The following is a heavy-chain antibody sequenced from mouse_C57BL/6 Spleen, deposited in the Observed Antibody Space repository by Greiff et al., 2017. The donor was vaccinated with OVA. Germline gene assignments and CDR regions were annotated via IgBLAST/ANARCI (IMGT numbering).Heavy chain of an antibody. CDR1: GFTFTDYY. CDR3: ARYRHAMDY. CDR2: IRNKANGYTT. Sequence: EVKVVESGGGLVQPGGSLSLSCAASGFTFTDYYMSWVRQPPGKALEWLGFIRNKANGYTTEYSASVKGRFTISRDNSQSILYLQMNALRAEDSATYYCARYRHAMDYWGQGTSVTVSS. V-gene: IGHV7-3*01. J-gene: IGHJ4*01.